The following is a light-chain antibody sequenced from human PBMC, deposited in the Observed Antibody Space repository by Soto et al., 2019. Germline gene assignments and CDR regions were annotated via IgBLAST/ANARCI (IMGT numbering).Light chain of an antibody. J-gene: IGKJ5*01. CDR1: QSVSSN. Sequence: EIVMTQSPATLSVSPGERATLSCRASQSVSSNLAWYQQKPGQAPRLLIYGASTRATGIPARFSGSGSGTEFTLTISSLQSEDFAVYYCQQYNNWPPWITFDQRTRLEIK. V-gene: IGKV3-15*01. CDR2: GAS. CDR3: QQYNNWPPWIT.